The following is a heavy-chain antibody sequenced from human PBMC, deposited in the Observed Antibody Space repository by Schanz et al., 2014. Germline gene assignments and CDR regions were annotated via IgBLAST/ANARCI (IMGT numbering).Heavy chain of an antibody. V-gene: IGHV4-39*01. CDR2: IYYSGST. J-gene: IGHJ4*02. D-gene: IGHD3-3*01. CDR3: AVYDFWSAYSIDY. Sequence: VLLVDSGGGLVQPGGSLRLSCAASGFTFSSNAMCWIRQPPGKGLEWIGSIYYSGSTYYNPSLKSRVTISVDTSKNHFSLKLTSVTAADTAVYYCAVYDFWSAYSIDYWGQGTLVTVSS. CDR1: GFTFSSNA.